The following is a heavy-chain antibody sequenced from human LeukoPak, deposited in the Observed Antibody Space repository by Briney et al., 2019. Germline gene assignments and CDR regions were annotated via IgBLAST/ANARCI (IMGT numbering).Heavy chain of an antibody. J-gene: IGHJ4*02. CDR2: SYHSGST. D-gene: IGHD3/OR15-3a*01. Sequence: PSETVSLTCTVSGGSISSGGYYWNWIRQPPGKGLEWIGYSYHSGSTYYNPSLKSRVTISVDRSKNQFSLKLNSVTAADTAVYYCARVDSVDYYFDYWGQGTLVTVSS. V-gene: IGHV4-30-2*01. CDR1: GGSISSGGYY. CDR3: ARVDSVDYYFDY.